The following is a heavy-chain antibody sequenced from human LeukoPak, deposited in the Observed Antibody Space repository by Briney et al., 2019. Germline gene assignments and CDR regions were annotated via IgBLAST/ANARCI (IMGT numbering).Heavy chain of an antibody. D-gene: IGHD3-3*01. CDR3: AKDLPAVPYYDFWSGYLGHAFDI. Sequence: GGSLRLSCAASGFTFSSYAMSWVRQAPGKGLEWVSAISGSGGSTYYADSVKGRFTISRDNSKNTLYLQMNSLRAEDTAVYYCAKDLPAVPYYDFWSGYLGHAFDIWGQGTMVTFSS. CDR1: GFTFSSYA. J-gene: IGHJ3*02. CDR2: ISGSGGST. V-gene: IGHV3-23*01.